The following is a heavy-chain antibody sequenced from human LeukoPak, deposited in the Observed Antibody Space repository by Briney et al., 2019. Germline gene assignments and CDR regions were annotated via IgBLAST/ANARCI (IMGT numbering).Heavy chain of an antibody. CDR2: INHSGST. CDR3: ARGRGYGAAAANHWYFDL. V-gene: IGHV4-34*01. D-gene: IGHD6-13*01. J-gene: IGHJ2*01. CDR1: GGSISSYY. Sequence: PSETLSLTCTVSGGSISSYYWSWIRQPPGKGLEWIGEINHSGSTNYNPSLKSRVTISVDTSKNQFSLKLSSVTAADMAVYYCARGRGYGAAAANHWYFDLWGRGTLVTVSS.